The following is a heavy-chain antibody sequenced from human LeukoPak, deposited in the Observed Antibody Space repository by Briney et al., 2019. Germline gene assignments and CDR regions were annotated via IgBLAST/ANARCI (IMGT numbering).Heavy chain of an antibody. J-gene: IGHJ4*02. CDR2: ISGSGGST. V-gene: IGHV3-23*01. D-gene: IGHD3-3*01. CDR3: AKLTGDDFWSGYEYYFDY. Sequence: PGGSLRLSCAASGFTFDSYAMSWVRQAPGKGLEWVSVISGSGGSTYYADSVKGRFTISRDNSKNTLYLQMNSLRAEDTAVYYCAKLTGDDFWSGYEYYFDYWGQGSLVTVSS. CDR1: GFTFDSYA.